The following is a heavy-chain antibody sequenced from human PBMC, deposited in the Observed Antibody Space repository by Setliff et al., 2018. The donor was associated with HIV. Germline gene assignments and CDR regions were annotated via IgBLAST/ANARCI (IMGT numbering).Heavy chain of an antibody. CDR3: ATGDKEWEPI. J-gene: IGHJ4*02. Sequence: GGSLRLSCVVSGFTFRQAWMSWVRQAPGKGLEWVGRIKSKTDGGATGYAAPVEGRFTISRDDSKKMLYLQMNSLKTEDTAMYYCATGDKEWEPIWGQGTLVTVSS. CDR2: IKSKTDGGAT. CDR1: GFTFRQAW. V-gene: IGHV3-15*01. D-gene: IGHD1-26*01.